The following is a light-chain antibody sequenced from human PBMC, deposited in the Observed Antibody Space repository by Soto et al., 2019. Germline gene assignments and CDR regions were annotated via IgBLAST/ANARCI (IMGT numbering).Light chain of an antibody. J-gene: IGLJ1*01. Sequence: HSVLTQAASVSGFPGQSITISCTGTSSDVGGYNYVSWYQQHPGKAPKLMIYDVSNRPSGVSNRFSGSKSGNTASLTISGLQAEDEADYYCSSYTSSSPPYVFGTGTKVTVL. CDR2: DVS. CDR3: SSYTSSSPPYV. CDR1: SSDVGGYNY. V-gene: IGLV2-14*01.